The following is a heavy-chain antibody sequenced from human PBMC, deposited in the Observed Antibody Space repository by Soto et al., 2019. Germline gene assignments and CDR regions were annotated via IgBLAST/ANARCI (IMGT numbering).Heavy chain of an antibody. CDR2: IIPILGIA. Sequence: SVKVSCKASGGTFSSYTISWVRQAPGQGLEWMGRIIPILGIANYAQKFQGRVTITADKSTSTAYMELSSLRSEDTAVYYCARDLSGDYPFDYWGQGTLVTASS. CDR3: ARDLSGDYPFDY. CDR1: GGTFSSYT. J-gene: IGHJ4*02. V-gene: IGHV1-69*04. D-gene: IGHD4-17*01.